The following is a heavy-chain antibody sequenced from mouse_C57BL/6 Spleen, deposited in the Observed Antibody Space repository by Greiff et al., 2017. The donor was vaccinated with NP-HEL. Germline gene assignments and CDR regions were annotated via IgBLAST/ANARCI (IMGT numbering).Heavy chain of an antibody. J-gene: IGHJ4*01. D-gene: IGHD2-3*01. V-gene: IGHV5-16*01. CDR2: INYDGSST. Sequence: EVHLVESEGGLVQPGSSMKLSCTASGFTFSDYYMAWVRQVPEKGLEWVANINYDGSSTYYLDSLKSRFIISRDNAKNILYLQMSSLKSEDTATYYCARDGDGYYNYAMDYWGQGTSVTVSS. CDR1: GFTFSDYY. CDR3: ARDGDGYYNYAMDY.